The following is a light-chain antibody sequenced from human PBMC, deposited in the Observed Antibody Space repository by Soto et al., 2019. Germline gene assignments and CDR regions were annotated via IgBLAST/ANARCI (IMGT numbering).Light chain of an antibody. CDR3: QQYSKWPLA. Sequence: EVVLTQSPATLSVSPGEGATLSCKASQSVDSRLAWYQQKPGQAPRLLIEYASSRRTDIPARFSGSGSGTEFTLTITCLQSEDFAVYYCQQYSKWPLAFGGGTRVEIK. CDR2: YAS. V-gene: IGKV3-15*01. J-gene: IGKJ4*01. CDR1: QSVDSR.